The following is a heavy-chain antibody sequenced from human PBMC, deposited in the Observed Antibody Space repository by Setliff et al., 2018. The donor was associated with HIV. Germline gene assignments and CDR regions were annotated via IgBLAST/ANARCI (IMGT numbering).Heavy chain of an antibody. CDR3: ARLGDDNSGYYQF. CDR2: IFPDDSDT. J-gene: IGHJ4*02. D-gene: IGHD3-22*01. CDR1: GYSFSDYW. V-gene: IGHV5-51*01. Sequence: GESLKISCKASGYSFSDYWIGWVRQMPGKGLEWMGIIFPDDSDTRYSPSFQGHVTISADKSISTAYLQWSSLKASDTAIYYCARLGDDNSGYYQFWSQGTLVTVSS.